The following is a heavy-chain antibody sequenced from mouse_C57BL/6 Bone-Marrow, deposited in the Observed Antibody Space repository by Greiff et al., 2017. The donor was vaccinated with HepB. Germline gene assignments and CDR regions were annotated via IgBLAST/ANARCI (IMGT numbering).Heavy chain of an antibody. CDR1: GYSITSGYY. Sequence: VQLKESGPGLVKPSQSLSLTCSVTGYSITSGYYWNWIRQFPGNKLEWMGYISYDGSNNYNPSLKNRISITRDTSKNQFFLKLNSVTTEDTATYYCARRDFTPAMDYWGQGTSVTVSS. J-gene: IGHJ4*01. CDR3: ARRDFTPAMDY. CDR2: ISYDGSN. V-gene: IGHV3-6*01.